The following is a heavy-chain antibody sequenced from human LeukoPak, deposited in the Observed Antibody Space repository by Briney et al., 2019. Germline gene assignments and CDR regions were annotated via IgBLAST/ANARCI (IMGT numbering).Heavy chain of an antibody. CDR2: IYYSGSN. CDR1: GGSINNYY. V-gene: IGHV4-59*12. CDR3: ARFGSYFEY. Sequence: SETLSLTCTVSGGSINNYYWSWIRQPPGKGLEWIGHIYYSGSNKNNPSLKSRVTMTVDTSKYQFSLKLTSVTAADTAMYFCARFGSYFEYWGQGILVTVSS. J-gene: IGHJ4*02. D-gene: IGHD3-10*01.